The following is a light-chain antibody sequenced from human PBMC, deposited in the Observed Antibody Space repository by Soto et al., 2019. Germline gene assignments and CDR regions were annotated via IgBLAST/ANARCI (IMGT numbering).Light chain of an antibody. CDR2: GAS. V-gene: IGKV3-15*01. Sequence: MVITQCPATLSESPGAIATLSCRVSQSVSSNSAWYQQQTGQAPRLLIYGASTRANGMPARFSGSGSGTEFTLTISSLQSEDFAVYYCQQYNNWTPWTFGQGTKVDIK. J-gene: IGKJ1*01. CDR3: QQYNNWTPWT. CDR1: QSVSSN.